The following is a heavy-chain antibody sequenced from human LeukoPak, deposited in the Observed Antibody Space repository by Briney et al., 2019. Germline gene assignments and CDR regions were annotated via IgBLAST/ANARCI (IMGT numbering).Heavy chain of an antibody. D-gene: IGHD3-22*01. CDR1: GYSFTSHW. J-gene: IGHJ4*02. CDR2: IYPGDSDT. CDR3: ASYYYDSSGYEDY. V-gene: IGHV5-51*01. Sequence: GESLKISCKGSGYSFTSHWIGWVRQMPGKGLEWMGIIYPGDSDTRYSPSFQGQVTISADKFISTAYLQWSSLKASDTAMYYCASYYYDSSGYEDYWGQGTLVTVSS.